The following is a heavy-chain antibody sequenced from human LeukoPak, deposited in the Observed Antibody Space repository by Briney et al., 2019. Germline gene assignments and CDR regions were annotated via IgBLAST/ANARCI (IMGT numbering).Heavy chain of an antibody. CDR1: GYTFTSFY. Sequence: GASVKVSSKASGYTFTSFYITWVRQAPGQGLEWLGWISAYSGSANYAQRFQGRVTMTIDRSTNTAYMDLRSLTDDDTAVYWCTRGYGGWPTYIDYWGQGSLVIVSS. CDR2: ISAYSGSA. D-gene: IGHD5-12*01. J-gene: IGHJ4*02. CDR3: TRGYGGWPTYIDY. V-gene: IGHV1-18*01.